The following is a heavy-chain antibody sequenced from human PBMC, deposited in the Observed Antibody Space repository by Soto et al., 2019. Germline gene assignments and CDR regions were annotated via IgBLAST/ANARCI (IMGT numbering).Heavy chain of an antibody. D-gene: IGHD1-26*01. CDR1: GGSITNSNW. CDR3: ARGPPIVGNTTPLDS. Sequence: ETLSLTCSVSGGSITNSNWWTWVRLPPAKGLEWIEDIYHAGSTKYNPSLERRVTISVDTSKNQFALTLTSVTAADTAVYFCARGPPIVGNTTPLDSWGRGTLVTVSS. CDR2: IYHAGST. V-gene: IGHV4-4*01. J-gene: IGHJ4*02.